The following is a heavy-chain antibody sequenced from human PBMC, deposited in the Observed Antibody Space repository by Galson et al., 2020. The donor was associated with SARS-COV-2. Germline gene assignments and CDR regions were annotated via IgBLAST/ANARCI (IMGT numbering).Heavy chain of an antibody. CDR1: GGTFSSYA. CDR3: ARGEGEGNIYYYYGMDV. V-gene: IGHV1-69*13. Sequence: SVKVSCKASGGTFSSYAISWVRQAPGQGLEWMGGIIPIFGTANYAQKFQGRVTITADESTSTAYMELSSLRSEDTAVYYCARGEGEGNIYYYYGMDVWGQGTTVTVSS. J-gene: IGHJ6*02. CDR2: IIPIFGTA. D-gene: IGHD3-16*01.